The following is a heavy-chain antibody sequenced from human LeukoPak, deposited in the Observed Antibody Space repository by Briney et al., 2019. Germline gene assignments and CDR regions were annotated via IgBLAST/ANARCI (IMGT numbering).Heavy chain of an antibody. Sequence: PSETLSLTCTVSGGSIRSYYWTWIRQPPGKGLEWIGYIYYSGSTYYNPSLKSRVTISVDRPKNQFSLKLSSVTAADTAVYYCGRGGIAAAASGIDFWGPGTLVTVSS. CDR3: GRGGIAAAASGIDF. J-gene: IGHJ4*02. D-gene: IGHD6-13*01. CDR1: GGSIRSYY. V-gene: IGHV4-59*12. CDR2: IYYSGST.